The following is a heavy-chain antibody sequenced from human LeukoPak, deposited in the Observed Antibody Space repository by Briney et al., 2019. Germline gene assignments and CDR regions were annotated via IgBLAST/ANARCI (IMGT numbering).Heavy chain of an antibody. CDR2: IWYDGSNK. CDR3: ARDWMNSYGFFAPSSYYYGMDV. Sequence: PGGSLRLSCAASGFTFSSYGMHWVRQAPGKGLEWVAVIWYDGSNKYYADSVKGRFTISRDNSKNTLYLQMNSLRAEDTAVYYCARDWMNSYGFFAPSSYYYGMDVWGQGTTVTVSS. D-gene: IGHD5-18*01. J-gene: IGHJ6*02. V-gene: IGHV3-33*01. CDR1: GFTFSSYG.